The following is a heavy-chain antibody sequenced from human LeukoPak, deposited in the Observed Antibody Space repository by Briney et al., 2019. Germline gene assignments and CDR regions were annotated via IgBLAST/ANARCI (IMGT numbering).Heavy chain of an antibody. Sequence: ASVKVSCKGSGYTFLNYGISWVRQAPGQGLEWMAWIGAYKGNTNYAQKFQGRVTMTTDTSTSTAYMELRSLRSDDTAVYYCARDRYSGSPTLGMDVWGQGTTVTVSS. CDR2: IGAYKGNT. V-gene: IGHV1-18*01. CDR3: ARDRYSGSPTLGMDV. D-gene: IGHD1-26*01. J-gene: IGHJ6*02. CDR1: GYTFLNYG.